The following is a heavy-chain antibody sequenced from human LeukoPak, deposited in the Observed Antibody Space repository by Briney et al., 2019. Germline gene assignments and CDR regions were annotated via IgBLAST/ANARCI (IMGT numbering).Heavy chain of an antibody. CDR2: IKTKTYGGTA. J-gene: IGHJ4*02. D-gene: IGHD2-2*01. V-gene: IGHV3-49*04. CDR1: GFTFGDFT. Sequence: GGSLRLSCTASGFTFGDFTLGWVRQAPGKGLEWVGFIKTKTYGGTAEYAASVRGRFTISRDDSKTIAYLQMNSLKTEDTAVYYCARRYLRDIVVVRTSEGWGQWVYWGQGTLVTVSS. CDR3: ARRYLRDIVVVRTSEGWGQWVY.